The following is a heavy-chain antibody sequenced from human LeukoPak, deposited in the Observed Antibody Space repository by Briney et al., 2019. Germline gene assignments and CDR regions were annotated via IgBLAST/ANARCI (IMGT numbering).Heavy chain of an antibody. V-gene: IGHV4-61*01. J-gene: IGHJ5*02. CDR1: GGSVSSGSDY. CDR2: MHYSGST. CDR3: ARDRYSSGWYWFDP. Sequence: PSETLSLTCTVSGGSVSSGSDYWSWTRQPPGKGLEWIGYMHYSGSTNYNPSLKSRVTISVDTSKNQFSLKLSSVTAADTAVYYCARDRYSSGWYWFDPWGQGTLVTVSS. D-gene: IGHD6-19*01.